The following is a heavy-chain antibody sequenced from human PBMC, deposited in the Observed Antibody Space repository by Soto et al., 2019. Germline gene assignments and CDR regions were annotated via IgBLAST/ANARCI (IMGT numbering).Heavy chain of an antibody. CDR1: GYSFTRYW. Sequence: GESLTISCTCSGYSFTRYWISWVRQMPGKGLEWMGRIDPSDSYTNYSPSFQGHVTISADKSISTAYLQWSSLKASDTAMYYCARSTYCSGGSCYYYGMDVWGQGTTVTVSS. D-gene: IGHD2-15*01. V-gene: IGHV5-10-1*01. CDR3: ARSTYCSGGSCYYYGMDV. CDR2: IDPSDSYT. J-gene: IGHJ6*02.